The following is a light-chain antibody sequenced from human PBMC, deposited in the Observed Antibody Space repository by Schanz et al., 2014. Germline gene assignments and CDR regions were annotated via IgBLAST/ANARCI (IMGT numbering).Light chain of an antibody. Sequence: EIMMTQSPATLSVSPGERATLSCRASQSVSSNLAWYQQKPGQAPRLLIYGASTRATGIPARFSGSGSGSGFTLTISSLQSEDFAMYYCQQYGGSPPISFGQGTRLEIK. J-gene: IGKJ5*01. V-gene: IGKV3-15*01. CDR3: QQYGGSPPIS. CDR1: QSVSSN. CDR2: GAS.